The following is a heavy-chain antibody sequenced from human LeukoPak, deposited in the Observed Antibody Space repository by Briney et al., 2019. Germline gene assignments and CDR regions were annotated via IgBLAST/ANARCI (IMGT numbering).Heavy chain of an antibody. V-gene: IGHV3-7*01. CDR3: AKSQYSNSFDY. J-gene: IGHJ4*02. D-gene: IGHD4-11*01. CDR1: GFTFSSYW. CDR2: IKQGGSEK. Sequence: GGSLRLSCAASGFTFSSYWMSWVRQAPGKGLEWVANIKQGGSEKYYVDSVKGRFTISRDNAKNSLYLQMNSLRAEDTAVYYCAKSQYSNSFDYWGQGTLVTVSS.